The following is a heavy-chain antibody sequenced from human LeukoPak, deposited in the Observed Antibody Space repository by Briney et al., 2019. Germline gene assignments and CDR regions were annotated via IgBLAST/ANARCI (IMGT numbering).Heavy chain of an antibody. D-gene: IGHD5-18*01. Sequence: SVKVSCKASGGTFSSYAISWVRQAPGQGLEWMGGIIPIFGTANYAQKFQGRVTITTDESTSTAYMELSSLRSEDTAVYYCARDLSGYSYDGPWDAFDIWGQGTMVTVSS. CDR2: IIPIFGTA. J-gene: IGHJ3*02. V-gene: IGHV1-69*05. CDR3: ARDLSGYSYDGPWDAFDI. CDR1: GGTFSSYA.